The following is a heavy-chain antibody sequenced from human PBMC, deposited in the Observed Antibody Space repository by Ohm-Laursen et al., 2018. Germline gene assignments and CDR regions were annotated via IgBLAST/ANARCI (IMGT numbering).Heavy chain of an antibody. J-gene: IGHJ4*02. CDR1: GGSISSYY. CDR3: ARGFDY. V-gene: IGHV4-59*12. CDR2: IYYSGST. Sequence: GTLSLTCSVSGGSISSYYWTWIRQPPGKGLEWIGYIYYSGSTNYNPSLKSRVTMSVDTSKNQFSLKLSSVTAADTAVYYCARGFDYWGQGTLVTVSS.